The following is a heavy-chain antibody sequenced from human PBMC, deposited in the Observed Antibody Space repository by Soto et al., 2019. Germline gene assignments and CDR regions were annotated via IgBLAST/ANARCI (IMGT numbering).Heavy chain of an antibody. CDR2: INSAGSTT. CDR3: VSGGENSYVYLGY. Sequence: EGQLVESGGGLVQSGWSLRLSCAAAGFTLRTYWMHWVRQVPGKGLVWVSHINSAGSTTNYADSVKGRFTISRANPKHTLYLQGDSLRDEETAVYYLVSGGENSYVYLGYWGQGTLVTVSS. V-gene: IGHV3-74*01. J-gene: IGHJ4*02. CDR1: GFTLRTYW. D-gene: IGHD5-18*01.